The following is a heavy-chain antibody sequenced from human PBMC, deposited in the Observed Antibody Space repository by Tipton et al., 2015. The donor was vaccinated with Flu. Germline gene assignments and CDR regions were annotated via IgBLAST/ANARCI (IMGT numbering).Heavy chain of an antibody. V-gene: IGHV3-33*01. CDR1: GFTFRTNG. Sequence: SLRLSCAASGFTFRTNGMHWVRQAPGKGLEWVALIRHDGSDKYYADSVKGRFTISRDNAKNSLYLQLNSLRPEDTATYYCARGGWASDTNNLLDYWGQGTLVTVSS. D-gene: IGHD1/OR15-1a*01. CDR3: ARGGWASDTNNLLDY. J-gene: IGHJ4*02. CDR2: IRHDGSDK.